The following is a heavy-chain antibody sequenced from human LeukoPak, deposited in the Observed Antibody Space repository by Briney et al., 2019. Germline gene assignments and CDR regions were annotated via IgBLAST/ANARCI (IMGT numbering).Heavy chain of an antibody. J-gene: IGHJ4*02. Sequence: GGSLRLSCAASGLSFSYFAMHWVRQAPGKGLDWVAVISHDGNRKYYADSVKGRFTISRDDSKNTLYLQMNSLKTEDTAVYYCTTVYRSSGFDYWGQGTLVTVSS. D-gene: IGHD1-26*01. CDR2: ISHDGNRK. CDR1: GLSFSYFA. V-gene: IGHV3-30*04. CDR3: TTVYRSSGFDY.